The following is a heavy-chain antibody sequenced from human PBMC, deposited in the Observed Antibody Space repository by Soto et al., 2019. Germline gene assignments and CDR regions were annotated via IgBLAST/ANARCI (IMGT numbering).Heavy chain of an antibody. J-gene: IGHJ4*02. CDR2: NYYSGST. CDR1: GVSLSSGGYY. D-gene: IGHD1-1*01. Sequence: SETLSLTCTVSGVSLSSGGYYWSWIRQHPGKGLQWIGNNYYSGSTNYNPSLKSRITISLDTSKNQFSLRLSSVTAADTAVYFCARYRFSDNWSKFDYWGQGTLVTVS. V-gene: IGHV4-31*03. CDR3: ARYRFSDNWSKFDY.